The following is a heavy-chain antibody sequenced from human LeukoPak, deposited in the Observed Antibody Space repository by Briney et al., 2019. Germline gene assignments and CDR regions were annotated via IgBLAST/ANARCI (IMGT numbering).Heavy chain of an antibody. CDR3: ARGGSSSWYDYYYMDV. CDR2: ISAYNGNT. V-gene: IGHV1-18*01. D-gene: IGHD6-13*01. CDR1: GFTFRSYG. Sequence: GGSLRLSCAASGFTFRSYGMSWVRQAPGQGLEWMGWISAYNGNTNYAQKLQGRVTMTTDTSTSTAYMELRSLRSDDTAVYYCARGGSSSWYDYYYMDVWGKGTTVTVSS. J-gene: IGHJ6*03.